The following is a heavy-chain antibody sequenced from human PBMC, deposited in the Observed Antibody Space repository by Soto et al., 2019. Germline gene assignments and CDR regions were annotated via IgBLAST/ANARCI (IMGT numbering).Heavy chain of an antibody. Sequence: QVQLQESGPGLVKPSQTLSLTCTVSGDSVSGGDSYWSWIRQPPGKALEWIGYTSFSGYTSYTPSHQSRVTISVDMSKSQFSLILTSVTAADTAIYYCVRGGNPYHYDTSGPGTFDKWGQGTLVSVSS. CDR1: GDSVSGGDSY. CDR3: VRGGNPYHYDTSGPGTFDK. D-gene: IGHD3-22*01. V-gene: IGHV4-30-4*01. J-gene: IGHJ4*02. CDR2: TSFSGYT.